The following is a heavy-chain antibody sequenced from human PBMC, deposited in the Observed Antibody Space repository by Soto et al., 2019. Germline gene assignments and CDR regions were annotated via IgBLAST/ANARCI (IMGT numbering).Heavy chain of an antibody. J-gene: IGHJ6*02. CDR2: IWYDGSNK. V-gene: IGHV3-33*01. CDR3: ARDLRYYDILTGYYVYYYYGMDV. Sequence: GGSLRLSCAASGFTFSSYGMHWVRQAPGKGLEWVAVIWYDGSNKYYADSVKGRFTISRDNSKNTLYLQMNSLRAEDTAVYYCARDLRYYDILTGYYVYYYYGMDVWGQGTTVTVSS. CDR1: GFTFSSYG. D-gene: IGHD3-9*01.